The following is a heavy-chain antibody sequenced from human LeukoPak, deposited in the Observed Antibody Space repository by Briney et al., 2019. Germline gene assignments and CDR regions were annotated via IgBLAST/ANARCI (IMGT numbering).Heavy chain of an antibody. D-gene: IGHD3-3*01. CDR2: ITAGGGST. Sequence: GGSLRLSCAASGLTFSVCVMSWLRQAPGKGLEWVSTITAGGGSTYYGDSVKGRFTISRDNSRNTLYLKLNSLRADDTAVYYCAKDLPGITIFGALHYWGQGALVTVS. CDR1: GLTFSVCV. CDR3: AKDLPGITIFGALHY. V-gene: IGHV3-23*01. J-gene: IGHJ4*02.